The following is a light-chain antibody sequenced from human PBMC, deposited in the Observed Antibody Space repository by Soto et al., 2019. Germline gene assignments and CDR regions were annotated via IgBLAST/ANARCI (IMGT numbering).Light chain of an antibody. Sequence: QSVLTQPPSVSEAPRQRVTISCSGSSSNIGNNAVNWYQQLPGKAPKLLIYYDDLLPSGVSDRFSGSKSGTSASLAISGLQSEEEADYYCAAWDDSMKVVVLGGGIKPTV. CDR1: SSNIGNNA. CDR3: AAWDDSMKVVV. V-gene: IGLV1-36*01. CDR2: YDD. J-gene: IGLJ2*01.